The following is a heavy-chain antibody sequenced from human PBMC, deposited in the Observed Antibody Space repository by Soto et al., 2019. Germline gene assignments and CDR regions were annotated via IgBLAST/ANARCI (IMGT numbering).Heavy chain of an antibody. D-gene: IGHD6-13*01. Sequence: QVQLVQSGAEVKKPGSSVKVSCKASGGTFSSYAISWVRQAPGRGLEWMGGIIPIFGTANYAQKFQGRVTITADESTSTAYMELSSLRSEDTGVYYCARDVRYSNPLYGMDVWGQGSTVTVSS. CDR1: GGTFSSYA. CDR3: ARDVRYSNPLYGMDV. V-gene: IGHV1-69*12. CDR2: IIPIFGTA. J-gene: IGHJ6*02.